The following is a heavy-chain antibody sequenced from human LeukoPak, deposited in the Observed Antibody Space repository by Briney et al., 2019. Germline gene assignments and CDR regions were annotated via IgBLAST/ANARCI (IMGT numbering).Heavy chain of an antibody. Sequence: PSETLSLTCAVYGGSFSGYYWSWIRQPPGKGLEWIGEINHSGSTNYNPSLKSRATISVDTSKNQFSLKLSSVTAADTAVYYCARGQGGSYYFDYWGQGTLVTVSS. V-gene: IGHV4-34*01. CDR3: ARGQGGSYYFDY. J-gene: IGHJ4*02. D-gene: IGHD1-26*01. CDR2: INHSGST. CDR1: GGSFSGYY.